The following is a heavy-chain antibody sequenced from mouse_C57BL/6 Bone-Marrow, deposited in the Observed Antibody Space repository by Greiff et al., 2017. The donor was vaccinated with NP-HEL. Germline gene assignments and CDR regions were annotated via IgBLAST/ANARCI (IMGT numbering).Heavy chain of an antibody. CDR3: ARGGYCWYCDV. CDR1: GFNIKDYY. J-gene: IGHJ1*03. V-gene: IGHV14-2*01. Sequence: EVQLQHSWAEIVKPGASVKLSCTASGFNIKDYYMHWVKQRTEQGLEWIGRIDSEDGDTNYAPKFQGKATITADTSSNTAYLQLSSLTSEDAAVYYCARGGYCWYCDVWGTGTTVTVSS. CDR2: IDSEDGDT.